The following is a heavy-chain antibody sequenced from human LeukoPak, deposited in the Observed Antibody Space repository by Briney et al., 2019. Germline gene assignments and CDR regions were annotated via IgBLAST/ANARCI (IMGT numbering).Heavy chain of an antibody. D-gene: IGHD3-22*01. CDR1: GGTFSSYA. Sequence: ASVKVSCKASGGTFSSYAISWVRQAPGQGFEWMGGIIPIFGTANYAQKFQGRVTITADESTSTAYMELSSLRSEDTAVYYCASPKKYYYDRHFDYWGQGTLVTVSS. V-gene: IGHV1-69*13. J-gene: IGHJ4*02. CDR2: IIPIFGTA. CDR3: ASPKKYYYDRHFDY.